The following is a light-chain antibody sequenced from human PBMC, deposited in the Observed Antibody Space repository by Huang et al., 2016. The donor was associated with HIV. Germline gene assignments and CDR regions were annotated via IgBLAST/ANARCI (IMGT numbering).Light chain of an antibody. CDR3: HQYNNWLLS. J-gene: IGKJ4*01. CDR1: RSVNTN. Sequence: EIVMTQSPATLSVSPGERVTLSCRANRSVNTNLAWYQQRPGQGPRLLIYGSSTRAHGIPARFSGSGSGTDFSLTISSLQSEDFALYYCHQYNNWLLSFGGGTRVDI. CDR2: GSS. V-gene: IGKV3-15*01.